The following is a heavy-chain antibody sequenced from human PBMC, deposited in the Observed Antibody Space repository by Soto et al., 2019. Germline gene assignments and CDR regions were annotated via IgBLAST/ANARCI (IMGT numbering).Heavy chain of an antibody. CDR1: GFTVSSKY. V-gene: IGHV3-66*01. CDR2: INRGGSI. D-gene: IGHD1-1*01. Sequence: GGSLRLSCAASGFTVSSKYMSWVRQAPGKGLEWVSLINRGGSISYADSVKGRFTISRDNSENTLYLQMSTLGVEDTALYYCARVERGTATTVVDAFDIWGPGTMVTVS. J-gene: IGHJ3*02. CDR3: ARVERGTATTVVDAFDI.